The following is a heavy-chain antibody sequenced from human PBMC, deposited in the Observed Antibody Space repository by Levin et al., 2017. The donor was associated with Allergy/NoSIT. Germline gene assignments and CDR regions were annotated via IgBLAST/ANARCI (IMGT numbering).Heavy chain of an antibody. CDR2: IYPGDSDT. J-gene: IGHJ3*02. D-gene: IGHD2-2*01. V-gene: IGHV5-51*01. CDR1: GYRFNSDW. CDR3: ARQGCNDSTCFVSDPFDI. Sequence: KGGESLKISCKTSGYRFNSDWIAWVRQLPGKGLEWMGFIYPGDSDTRYSPSFQGQVTISVDKSITTAYLQWSSLQASDTAIYYCARQGCNDSTCFVSDPFDIWGRGTMVTVSS.